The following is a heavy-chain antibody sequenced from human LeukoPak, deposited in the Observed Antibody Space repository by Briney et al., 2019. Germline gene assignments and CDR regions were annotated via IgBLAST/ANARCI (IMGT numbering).Heavy chain of an antibody. CDR2: IYYSGSS. J-gene: IGHJ4*02. V-gene: IGHV4-39*01. CDR1: GGSISSSSYY. CDR3: AGRNGYKKSPFDY. D-gene: IGHD5-24*01. Sequence: KASETLSLTCTVSGGSISSSSYYWGWIRQPPGKGLEWIGSIYYSGSSYYNPSLKSRVTISVDTSKKQFSLKLNSVTAADTAVYYCAGRNGYKKSPFDYWGQGTLVTVSS.